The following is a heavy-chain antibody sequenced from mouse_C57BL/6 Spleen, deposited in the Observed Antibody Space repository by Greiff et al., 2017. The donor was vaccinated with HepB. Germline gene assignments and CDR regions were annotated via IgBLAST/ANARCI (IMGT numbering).Heavy chain of an antibody. CDR1: GYTFTSYW. V-gene: IGHV1-52*01. Sequence: QVQLKQPGAELVRPGSSVKLSCKASGYTFTSYWMHWVKQRPIQGLEWIGNIDPSDSETHYNQKFKDKATLTVDKSSSTAYMQLSSLTSEDSAVYYCARGRGYYGSSIYYFDYWGQGTTLTVSS. CDR3: ARGRGYYGSSIYYFDY. D-gene: IGHD1-1*01. CDR2: IDPSDSET. J-gene: IGHJ2*01.